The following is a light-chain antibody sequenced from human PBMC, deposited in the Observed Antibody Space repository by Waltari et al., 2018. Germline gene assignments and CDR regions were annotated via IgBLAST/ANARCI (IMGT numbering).Light chain of an antibody. Sequence: DIQMTQSPSSLSASVGDRVTITCRASQTISRQLNWYQQKLGKAPNLLIYAASSFQSGVPSRFSGSGAGRDFTLIITSLQPEDFATYYCQQSYSFTRTFGQGTKVEIK. CDR2: AAS. CDR1: QTISRQ. J-gene: IGKJ1*01. CDR3: QQSYSFTRT. V-gene: IGKV1-39*01.